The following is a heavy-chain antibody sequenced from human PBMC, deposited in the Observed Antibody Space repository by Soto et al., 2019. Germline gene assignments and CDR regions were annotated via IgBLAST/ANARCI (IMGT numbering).Heavy chain of an antibody. CDR3: ARGGRDCSGGSCYGRGFDY. CDR2: MNPNRGNT. J-gene: IGHJ4*02. Sequence: QVQLVQSGAEVKKPGASVKVSCKASGYTFTSYDINWVRQATGQGLEWMGWMNPNRGNTGYAQKFQGRASMTRNTSISTAYMELSSRRSEDTAVYYCARGGRDCSGGSCYGRGFDYWGQGTLVTVSS. V-gene: IGHV1-8*01. CDR1: GYTFTSYD. D-gene: IGHD2-15*01.